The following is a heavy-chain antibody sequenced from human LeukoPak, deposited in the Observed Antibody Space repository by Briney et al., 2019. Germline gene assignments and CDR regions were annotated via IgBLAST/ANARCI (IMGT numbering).Heavy chain of an antibody. J-gene: IGHJ6*02. D-gene: IGHD2-2*01. CDR1: GFTFSSYA. CDR2: ISYDGSNK. Sequence: GGSLRLSCAASGFTFSSYAMHWVRQAPGKGLEWVAVISYDGSNKYYADSVKGRFTVSRDNSKSTLYLQMNSLRAEDTAVYYCARDGIVVVPAAIVVYHYYGMDVWGQGTTVTVSS. V-gene: IGHV3-30-3*01. CDR3: ARDGIVVVPAAIVVYHYYGMDV.